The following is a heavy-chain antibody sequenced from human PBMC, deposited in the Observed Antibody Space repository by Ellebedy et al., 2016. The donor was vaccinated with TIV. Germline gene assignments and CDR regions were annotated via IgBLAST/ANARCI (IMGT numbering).Heavy chain of an antibody. Sequence: SETLSLXXAVSGGSFSGYYWSWIRQPPGKGLEWVGEINHSGSTNYNPSLKSRVTISVDTSKNQVSLRLRSVTVADTAVYYCARDQVVRGGYHGMDVWGQGTTVTVSS. CDR1: GGSFSGYY. V-gene: IGHV4-34*01. CDR2: INHSGST. CDR3: ARDQVVRGGYHGMDV. J-gene: IGHJ6*02. D-gene: IGHD3-10*01.